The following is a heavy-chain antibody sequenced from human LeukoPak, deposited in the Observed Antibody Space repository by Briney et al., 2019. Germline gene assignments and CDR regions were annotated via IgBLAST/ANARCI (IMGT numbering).Heavy chain of an antibody. J-gene: IGHJ4*02. CDR2: INHSGST. CDR3: ARSSSGWFPFFDY. CDR1: GASFNGYY. D-gene: IGHD6-19*01. Sequence: SSETLSLTCAVYGASFNGYYWSWIRQPPRKGREWIGEINHSGSTNYNPSLKSRVTISVDTSKNQFSLKLSSVTAADTAVYYCARSSSGWFPFFDYWGQGTLTTISS. V-gene: IGHV4-34*01.